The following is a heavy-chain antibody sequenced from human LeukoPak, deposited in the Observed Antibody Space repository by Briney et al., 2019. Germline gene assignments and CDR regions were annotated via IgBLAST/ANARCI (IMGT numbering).Heavy chain of an antibody. Sequence: SETLSLTCAVSGGSISSSNWWSWVRQPPGKGLEWIGEIYHSVSANYNPSLKSRVTISVDKSKNQFSLKLSSVTAADTAVYYCARYFAGYYGMDVWGKGATVTVSS. V-gene: IGHV4-4*02. CDR1: GGSISSSNW. CDR3: ARYFAGYYGMDV. J-gene: IGHJ6*04. D-gene: IGHD2/OR15-2a*01. CDR2: IYHSVSA.